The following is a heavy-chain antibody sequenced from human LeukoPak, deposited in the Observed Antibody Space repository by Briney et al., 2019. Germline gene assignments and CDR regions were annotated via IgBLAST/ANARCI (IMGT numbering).Heavy chain of an antibody. V-gene: IGHV3-66*01. CDR1: GFTVNNNY. J-gene: IGHJ4*02. CDR2: IYSGGST. CDR3: ARGLDGGIPDY. D-gene: IGHD3-16*01. Sequence: PGGSLRLSCAASGFTVNNNYMTWVRQAPGKGLEWVSVIYSGGSTYYADSVKGRFTISRDNSKNTLYLQMNSLRAEDTAVYYYARGLDGGIPDYWGQGTLVTVSS.